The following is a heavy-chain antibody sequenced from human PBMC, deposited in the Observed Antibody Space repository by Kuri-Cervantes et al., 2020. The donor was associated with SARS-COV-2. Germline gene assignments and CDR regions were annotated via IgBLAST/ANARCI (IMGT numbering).Heavy chain of an antibody. CDR3: AKVPGDGYNWNYSPLFDY. Sequence: ASVKVSCKASGYTFTSYGISWVRQAPGQGLEWMGWISAYNGNTNYAQKFQGRVTMTTDTSTSTAYMELRSLRSDDAAVYYCAKVPGDGYNWNYSPLFDYWGQGTLVTVSS. J-gene: IGHJ4*02. CDR1: GYTFTSYG. D-gene: IGHD1-7*01. CDR2: ISAYNGNT. V-gene: IGHV1-18*04.